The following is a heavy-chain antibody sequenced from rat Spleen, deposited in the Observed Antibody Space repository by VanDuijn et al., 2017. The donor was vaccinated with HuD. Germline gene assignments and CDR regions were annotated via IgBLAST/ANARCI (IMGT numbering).Heavy chain of an antibody. V-gene: IGHV5-22*01. CDR2: ISYEGSST. J-gene: IGHJ2*01. CDR3: ARLLYYYDGSYYYYFDY. Sequence: EVQLVESGGGLVQPGRSLKLSCAASGFTFSDYYMAWVRQAPKKGLEWVASISYEGSSTYYGDSVKGRFTISRDNAKSTLYLQMDSLRSEDTATYYCARLLYYYDGSYYYYFDYWGQGVMVTVSS. CDR1: GFTFSDYY. D-gene: IGHD1-12*02.